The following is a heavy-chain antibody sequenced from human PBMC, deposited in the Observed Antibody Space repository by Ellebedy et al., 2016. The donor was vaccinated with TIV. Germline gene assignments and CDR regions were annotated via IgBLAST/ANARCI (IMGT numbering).Heavy chain of an antibody. Sequence: SVKVSCXASGGTFSSYAISWVRQAPGQGLEWMGGIIPIFGTANYAQKFQGRVTITADESTSTAYMELSSLRSEDTAVYYCARAGVPVGYYYYGMDVWGQGTTVTVSS. CDR2: IIPIFGTA. D-gene: IGHD3-16*01. J-gene: IGHJ6*02. V-gene: IGHV1-69*13. CDR3: ARAGVPVGYYYYGMDV. CDR1: GGTFSSYA.